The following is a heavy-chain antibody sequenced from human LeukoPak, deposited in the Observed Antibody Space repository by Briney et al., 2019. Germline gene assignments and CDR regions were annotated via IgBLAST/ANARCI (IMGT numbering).Heavy chain of an antibody. V-gene: IGHV3-23*01. CDR2: ISTSGGST. CDR3: AKEIYDSSGYYSGGCFDY. J-gene: IGHJ4*02. CDR1: GFTVSSNY. D-gene: IGHD3-22*01. Sequence: PGGSLRLSCAASGFTVSSNYMSWVRQAPGKGLEWVSGISTSGGSTYYADSVKGRFTISRDNSKDTLYLQMNSLRAEDTAVYYCAKEIYDSSGYYSGGCFDYWGQGTLVTVSS.